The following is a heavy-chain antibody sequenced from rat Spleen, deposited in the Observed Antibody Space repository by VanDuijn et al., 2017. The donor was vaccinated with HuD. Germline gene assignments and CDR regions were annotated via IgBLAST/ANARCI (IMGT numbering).Heavy chain of an antibody. J-gene: IGHJ1*01. V-gene: IGHV6-6*01. CDR1: GFTFSTAW. CDR2: IKAKSNNYAT. D-gene: IGHD1-11*01. Sequence: EVQLVESGGGLVQPGNSLKLSCATSGFTFSTAWMYWYRQFPEKRLEWVARIKAKSNNYATDYTESVKGRFTISRDDSKSSIYLQMDSLRSADTATYYCARHWGRRVSDWYFDFWGPGTMVTVSS. CDR3: ARHWGRRVSDWYFDF.